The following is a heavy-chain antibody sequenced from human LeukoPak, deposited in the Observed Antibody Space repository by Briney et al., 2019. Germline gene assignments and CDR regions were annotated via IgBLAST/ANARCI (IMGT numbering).Heavy chain of an antibody. V-gene: IGHV3-7*01. D-gene: IGHD3-22*01. CDR3: ARDDDYYDSSGYYYDYFDY. CDR2: IKQDGSEK. J-gene: IGHJ4*02. CDR1: GFTFSSYW. Sequence: GGSLRLSCAASGFTFSSYWMSWVRQAPGKGLEWVANIKQDGSEKYYVDSVKGRFTISRDNAKNSLYVQMNSLRAEDTAVYYCARDDDYYDSSGYYYDYFDYWGQGTLVTVSS.